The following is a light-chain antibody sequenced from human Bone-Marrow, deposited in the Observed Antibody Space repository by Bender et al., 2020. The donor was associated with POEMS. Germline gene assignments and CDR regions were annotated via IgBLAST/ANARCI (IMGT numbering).Light chain of an antibody. CDR3: CSYTGSSTLV. CDR2: DVS. J-gene: IGLJ2*01. CDR1: SSDVGGYNY. Sequence: QSALTQPASVSGSPGQSITISCTGTSSDVGGYNYVSWYQQHPGKAPKLMIYDVSNRPSGVSYRFSGSKSGNTASLTISGLRAEDEADYYCCSYTGSSTLVFGGGTKLTVL. V-gene: IGLV2-14*01.